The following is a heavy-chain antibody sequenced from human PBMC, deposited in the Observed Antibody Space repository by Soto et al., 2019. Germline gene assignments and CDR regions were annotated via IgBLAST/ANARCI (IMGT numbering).Heavy chain of an antibody. D-gene: IGHD2-15*01. V-gene: IGHV4-39*01. CDR3: ASALGYCSGGSCYSDKARSQWFDP. J-gene: IGHJ5*02. CDR1: GGSISSSSYY. Sequence: SETLSLTCTVSGGSISSSSYYWGWIRQPPGKGLEWIGSIYYSGSTYYNPSLKSRVTISVDTSKNQFSLKLGSVTAADTAVYYCASALGYCSGGSCYSDKARSQWFDPWGQGTLVTVSS. CDR2: IYYSGST.